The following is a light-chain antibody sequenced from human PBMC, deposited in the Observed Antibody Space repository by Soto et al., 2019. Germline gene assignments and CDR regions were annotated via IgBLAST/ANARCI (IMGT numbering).Light chain of an antibody. J-gene: IGLJ1*01. V-gene: IGLV2-14*01. Sequence: QSVLTQPASVSGSPGQSITISCTGTSSDVGGYNSVSWYRQDPGKATKLIIYYVTYRPSGVSNRFSGSKSGNTASLTISGLQSEYEADYHCSSFTSSITYIFGTGTNVTVL. CDR2: YVT. CDR3: SSFTSSITYI. CDR1: SSDVGGYNS.